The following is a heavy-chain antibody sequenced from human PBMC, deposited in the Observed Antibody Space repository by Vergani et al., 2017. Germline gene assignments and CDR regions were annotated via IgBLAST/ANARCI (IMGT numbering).Heavy chain of an antibody. CDR3: ARGRRRYYYMDV. CDR1: GGSISSYY. CDR2: IYYSGST. V-gene: IGHV4-59*12. D-gene: IGHD1-14*01. J-gene: IGHJ6*03. Sequence: QVQLQESGPGLVKPSQTLSLTCTVSGGSISSYYWSWIRQPPGKGLEWIGYIYYSGSTNYNPSLKSRVTISVDTSKNQFSLKLSSVTAADTAVYYCARGRRRYYYMDVWGKGTTVTVSS.